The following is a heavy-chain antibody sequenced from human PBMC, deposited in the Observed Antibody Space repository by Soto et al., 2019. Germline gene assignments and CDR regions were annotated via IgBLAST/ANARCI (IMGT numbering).Heavy chain of an antibody. V-gene: IGHV1-46*03. Sequence: GASVKVSCKASGYTFTSYYMHWVRQAPGQGLEWMGIINPSGGSTSYAQKFQGRVTMTRDTSTSTVYMELSSLRSEGTAVYYCARVGALGYCSSTSCRRGAFDIWGQGTMVTVSS. CDR3: ARVGALGYCSSTSCRRGAFDI. CDR2: INPSGGST. J-gene: IGHJ3*02. CDR1: GYTFTSYY. D-gene: IGHD2-2*01.